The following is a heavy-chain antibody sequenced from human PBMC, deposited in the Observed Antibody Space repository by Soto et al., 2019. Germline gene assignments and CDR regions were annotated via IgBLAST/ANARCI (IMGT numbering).Heavy chain of an antibody. CDR3: ATGGGDNFGTMRLYYFGRAV. CDR1: GFTFGNYG. CDR2: ISNDGSNT. D-gene: IGHD3-22*01. J-gene: IGHJ6*04. V-gene: IGHV3-30*03. Sequence: QVQLVESGGGVVQPGRSLRLSCAASGFTFGNYGMHWVRQAPGKGLEWVAVISNDGSNTYYADSVKGRFNISRDNSKNTLFLHLNSRRREDAAVYYCATGGGDNFGTMRLYYFGRAVWGEGMAVTTSS.